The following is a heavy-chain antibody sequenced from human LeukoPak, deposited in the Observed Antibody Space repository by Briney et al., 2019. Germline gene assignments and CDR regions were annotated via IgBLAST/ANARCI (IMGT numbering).Heavy chain of an antibody. CDR3: ARDLGIAARLVWFDP. D-gene: IGHD6-6*01. J-gene: IGHJ5*02. CDR2: INHSGST. V-gene: IGHV4-34*01. CDR1: GGSFSGYY. Sequence: SETLSLTCAVYGGSFSGYYWSWIRQPPGKGLEWIGEINHSGSTNYNPSLKSRVTISVDTSKNQFSLKLSSVTAADTAVYYCARDLGIAARLVWFDPWGQGTLVTVSS.